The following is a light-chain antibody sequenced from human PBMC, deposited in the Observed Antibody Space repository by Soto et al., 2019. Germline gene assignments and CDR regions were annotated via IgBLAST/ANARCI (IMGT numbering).Light chain of an antibody. V-gene: IGKV3-20*01. CDR2: ATS. CDR3: HHYET. CDR1: QSVSSRY. Sequence: EIVLTQSPGTLSLSPGETAALSCRASQSVSSRYLAWYQQKSGQAPRLLIYATSSRATDIPDRFIGYGSGTDFTLTISGLEPEDFAVYFCHHYETFGQGTKV. J-gene: IGKJ1*01.